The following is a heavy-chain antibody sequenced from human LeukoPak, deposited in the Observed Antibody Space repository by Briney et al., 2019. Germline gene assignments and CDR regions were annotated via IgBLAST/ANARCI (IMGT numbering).Heavy chain of an antibody. J-gene: IGHJ3*02. V-gene: IGHV1-18*04. CDR3: ARSTYGGILFDI. CDR1: GYTFTSYG. CDR2: ISAYNGNT. Sequence: ASVKVSCKASGYTFTSYGISWVRQATGQGLEWMGWISAYNGNTNYAQKLQGRVTMTTDTSTTTAYMELRSLRSDDTAMYYCARSTYGGILFDIWGQGTMVTVSS. D-gene: IGHD3-10*01.